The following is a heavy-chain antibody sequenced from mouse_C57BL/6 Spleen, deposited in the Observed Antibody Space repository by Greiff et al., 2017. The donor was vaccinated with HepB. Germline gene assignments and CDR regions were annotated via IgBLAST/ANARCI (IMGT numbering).Heavy chain of an antibody. CDR2: INYDGSST. Sequence: DVKLVESEGGLVQPGSSMKLSCTASGFTFSDYYMAWVRQVPEKGLEWVANINYDGSSTYYLDSLKSRFIISRDNAKNILYLQMSSLKSEDTATYYCARGYGSFDYWGQGTTLTVSS. CDR3: ARGYGSFDY. V-gene: IGHV5-16*01. CDR1: GFTFSDYY. D-gene: IGHD2-2*01. J-gene: IGHJ2*01.